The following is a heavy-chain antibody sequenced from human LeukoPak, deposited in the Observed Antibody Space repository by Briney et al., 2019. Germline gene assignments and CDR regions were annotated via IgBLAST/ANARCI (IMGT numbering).Heavy chain of an antibody. D-gene: IGHD5/OR15-5a*01. CDR3: VYELGNYYYYYGMDV. CDR2: IIPIFGTA. Sequence: SVKVSCKASGGTFSSYAISWARQAPGQGLEWMGGIIPIFGTANYAQKFQGRVTITADESTSTAYMELSSLRSEDTAVYYCVYELGNYYYYYGMDVWGQGTTVTVSS. CDR1: GGTFSSYA. J-gene: IGHJ6*02. V-gene: IGHV1-69*13.